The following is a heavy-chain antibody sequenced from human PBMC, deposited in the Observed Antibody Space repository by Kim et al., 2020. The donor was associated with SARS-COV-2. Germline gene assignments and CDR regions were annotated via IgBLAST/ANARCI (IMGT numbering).Heavy chain of an antibody. Sequence: GGSLRLSCAASGFSFSSYWMTWVRQAPGKGLEWVANIKQDGSEKYYVDSVKCRFTISRDNAENSLYLQMNSLRAEDTAVYYCASGRNTVTYWGQGTLVIVSS. CDR2: IKQDGSEK. CDR3: ASGRNTVTY. CDR1: GFSFSSYW. V-gene: IGHV3-7*01. J-gene: IGHJ4*02. D-gene: IGHD4-17*01.